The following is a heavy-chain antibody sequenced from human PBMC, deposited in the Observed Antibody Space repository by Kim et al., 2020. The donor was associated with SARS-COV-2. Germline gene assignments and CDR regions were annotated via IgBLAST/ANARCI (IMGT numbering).Heavy chain of an antibody. CDR1: GFTVSSNY. Sequence: GGSLRLSCAASGFTVSSNYMSWVRQAPGKGLEWVSVIYSGGSTYYADSVKGRFTISRDNSKNTLYLQMNSLRAEDTAVYYCARDCEYCSGGSCYADLSFQHWGQGTLVTVSS. CDR3: ARDCEYCSGGSCYADLSFQH. V-gene: IGHV3-66*02. CDR2: IYSGGST. D-gene: IGHD2-15*01. J-gene: IGHJ1*01.